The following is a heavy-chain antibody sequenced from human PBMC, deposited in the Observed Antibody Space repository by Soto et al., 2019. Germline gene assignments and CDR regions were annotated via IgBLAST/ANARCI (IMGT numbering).Heavy chain of an antibody. Sequence: GGSLRLSCAASGFTFSSYAMSWVRQAPGKGLEWVSAISGSGDSTYYADSVKGRFAISRDHSKNTLYLQMNSLRAEDTAIYYCAKDGDSSNWYYIPKYYFDYWGQGTLVTVSS. CDR2: ISGSGDST. CDR1: GFTFSSYA. V-gene: IGHV3-23*01. J-gene: IGHJ4*02. D-gene: IGHD6-13*01. CDR3: AKDGDSSNWYYIPKYYFDY.